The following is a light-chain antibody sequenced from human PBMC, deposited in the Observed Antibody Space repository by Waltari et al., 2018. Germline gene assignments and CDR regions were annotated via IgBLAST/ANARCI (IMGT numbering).Light chain of an antibody. Sequence: EIVLTQSPGTLSLSPGEGATLPCRTSQTIRTTYLAWYQQNPGQAPTPPNYGTFSRATGIPDRFTGSGSGTDFSLTISSLEPEDFATYYCQQYDISPLTFGGGTKVEIK. CDR2: GTF. CDR3: QQYDISPLT. J-gene: IGKJ4*01. CDR1: QTIRTTY. V-gene: IGKV3-20*01.